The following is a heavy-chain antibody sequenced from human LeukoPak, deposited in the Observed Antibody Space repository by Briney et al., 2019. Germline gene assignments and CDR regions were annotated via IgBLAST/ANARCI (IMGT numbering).Heavy chain of an antibody. D-gene: IGHD6-13*01. CDR1: GFTLRSYS. Sequence: GGSLRLSCSASGFTLRSYSMHWVRQAPGKGLEYVSGISSIGGGTYYADSVKGRFTISRDNSKNTLHLQMSSLRAEDTAVYYCVSLVARKVAASGEGYWGQGTLVTVSS. CDR2: ISSIGGGT. V-gene: IGHV3-64D*09. CDR3: VSLVARKVAASGEGY. J-gene: IGHJ4*02.